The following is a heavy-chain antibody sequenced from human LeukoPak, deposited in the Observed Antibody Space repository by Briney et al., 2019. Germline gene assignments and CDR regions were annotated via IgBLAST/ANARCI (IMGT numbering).Heavy chain of an antibody. J-gene: IGHJ6*03. D-gene: IGHD3-10*01. Sequence: ASVKLSCKASGYTFTSYYMHWVRQAPGQGLEWMGIINPSGGSTSYAQKFQGRVTMTRDTSTSTVYMELSSLRSEDTAVYYCARGFTEYGSGSYATFTGYYYYYMDVWGKGTTVTISS. CDR1: GYTFTSYY. CDR2: INPSGGST. CDR3: ARGFTEYGSGSYATFTGYYYYYMDV. V-gene: IGHV1-46*01.